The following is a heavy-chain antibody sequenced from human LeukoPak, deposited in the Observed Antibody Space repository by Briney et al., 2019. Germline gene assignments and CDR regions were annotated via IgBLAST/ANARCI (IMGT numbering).Heavy chain of an antibody. CDR2: ISDSGSTI. Sequence: GGSLRLSCAASGFTFRSYEMNWVRQAPGKGLEWVSQISDSGSTIHYAESVKGRFTISRDNAKNSLYLEIHSLRAEDTAVYYCAIGWQLDRFDYWGQGTLVTVSS. V-gene: IGHV3-48*03. CDR3: AIGWQLDRFDY. CDR1: GFTFRSYE. D-gene: IGHD6-6*01. J-gene: IGHJ4*02.